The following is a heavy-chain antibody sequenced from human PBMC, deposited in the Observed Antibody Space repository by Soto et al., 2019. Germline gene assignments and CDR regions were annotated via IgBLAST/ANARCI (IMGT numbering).Heavy chain of an antibody. J-gene: IGHJ5*02. V-gene: IGHV4-4*02. Sequence: PSETLSLTCAVSSGSIRSSNWWSWVRQPPGKGLEWIGEIYHSGSTNYNPSLKSRVTISEDKSKNQFSLKLSSVTAADTAVYYCARDLGYYYGSGSHSVPWGQGTLVTVSS. CDR2: IYHSGST. CDR3: ARDLGYYYGSGSHSVP. CDR1: SGSIRSSNW. D-gene: IGHD3-10*01.